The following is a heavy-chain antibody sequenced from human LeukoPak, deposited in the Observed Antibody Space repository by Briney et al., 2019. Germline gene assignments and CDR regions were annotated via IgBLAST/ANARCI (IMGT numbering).Heavy chain of an antibody. Sequence: GGSLRLSCAASGFTFSSYWMHWVRQAPGKGLVWVARTNPDGSYTSYADSVKGRFTVSRDNAKNTLYLQMNSLRAEDTAVYHCAMDHTGRDDCWGQGILVTVSS. CDR1: GFTFSSYW. J-gene: IGHJ4*02. CDR3: AMDHTGRDDC. D-gene: IGHD2-15*01. CDR2: TNPDGSYT. V-gene: IGHV3-74*01.